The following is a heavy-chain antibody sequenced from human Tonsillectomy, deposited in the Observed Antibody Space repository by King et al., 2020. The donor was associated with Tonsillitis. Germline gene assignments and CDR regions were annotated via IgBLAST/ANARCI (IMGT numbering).Heavy chain of an antibody. CDR3: AKPGAGYYYYYGMDV. D-gene: IGHD1-26*01. J-gene: IGHJ6*02. CDR2: KSYDGSNK. Sequence: VQLVESGGGVVQPGRSLRLSCAASGFTFSSYGMHWVRQAPGKGLEWVAVKSYDGSNKYYADSVKGRFTISRDNSKNTLYLQMNSLRAEDTAVYYCAKPGAGYYYYYGMDVWGQGTTVTVSS. V-gene: IGHV3-30*18. CDR1: GFTFSSYG.